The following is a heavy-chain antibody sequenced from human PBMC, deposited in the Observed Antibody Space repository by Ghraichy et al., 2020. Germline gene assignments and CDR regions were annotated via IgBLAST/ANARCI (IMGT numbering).Heavy chain of an antibody. V-gene: IGHV1-18*01. CDR3: ASSITGNLRDSFDI. Sequence: GWISGYKGNTHYAQSFQGRVTMTIDTSTRTSYMELRSLRSDDTAVYYCASSITGNLRDSFDIWGQGTLVTVSS. D-gene: IGHD1-20*01. J-gene: IGHJ3*02. CDR2: ISGYKGNT.